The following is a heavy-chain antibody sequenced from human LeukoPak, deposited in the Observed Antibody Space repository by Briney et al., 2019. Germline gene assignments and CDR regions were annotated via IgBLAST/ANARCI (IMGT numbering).Heavy chain of an antibody. CDR3: ARTDSNGYYSDY. J-gene: IGHJ4*02. Sequence: SGPTLVHPTPPLTLTCTFSGFSLSTGGMCVSWVRQPPVKALEWLSPIDWDDDKYYTTSLRTRLTSSKGTSENQVVLTMTNMDPVDTATYYCARTDSNGYYSDYWGQGTLVTVSS. CDR2: IDWDDDK. V-gene: IGHV2-70*20. CDR1: GFSLSTGGMC. D-gene: IGHD3-22*01.